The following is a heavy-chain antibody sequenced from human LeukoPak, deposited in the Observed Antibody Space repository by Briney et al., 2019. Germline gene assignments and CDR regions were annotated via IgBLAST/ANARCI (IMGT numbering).Heavy chain of an antibody. CDR3: ARDITKGREILRLGY. Sequence: GASVKVSCKASGGTFNTYTISWVRQAPGQGLEWMGGIIPVFLTANYAQKFQGRVTITADESTNTSYMDLSSLRSEDTAVYYCARDITKGREILRLGYWGQGTLVSVSS. D-gene: IGHD2-15*01. CDR2: IIPVFLTA. J-gene: IGHJ4*02. V-gene: IGHV1-69*13. CDR1: GGTFNTYT.